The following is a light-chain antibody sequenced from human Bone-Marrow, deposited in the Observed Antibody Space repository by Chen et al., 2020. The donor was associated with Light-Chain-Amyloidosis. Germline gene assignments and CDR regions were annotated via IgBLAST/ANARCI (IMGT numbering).Light chain of an antibody. V-gene: IGLV2-14*01. CDR1: SSDVGGDNH. CDR3: SSYTITNTLV. CDR2: EVT. J-gene: IGLJ1*01. Sequence: QSALTQPASVSGSPGQSITISCLGTSSDVGGDNHVPWYQQHPDKAPKLMIYEVTTRPSWVPDRFSGSKSDNTASLTISRLQTEDEADYFCSSYTITNTLVFGSGTRVTVL.